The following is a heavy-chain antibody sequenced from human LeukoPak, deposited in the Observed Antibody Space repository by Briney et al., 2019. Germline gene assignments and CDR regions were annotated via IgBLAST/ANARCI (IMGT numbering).Heavy chain of an antibody. J-gene: IGHJ4*02. CDR1: GFTFSSYG. D-gene: IGHD6-13*01. V-gene: IGHV3-30*02. CDR3: AKDGGYSSPRPDYFDY. Sequence: SGGSLRLSCAASGFTFSSYGIHWVRQAPGKGLEWVAFIRYDGSNKYYADSVKGRFTISRDNSKNTLYLQMNSLRAEDTAVYYCAKDGGYSSPRPDYFDYWGQGTLVTVSS. CDR2: IRYDGSNK.